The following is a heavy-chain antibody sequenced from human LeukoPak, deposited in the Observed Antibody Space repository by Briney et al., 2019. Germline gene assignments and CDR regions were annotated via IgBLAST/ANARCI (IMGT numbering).Heavy chain of an antibody. CDR3: ARAPRYLHGAFDI. Sequence: GASVKVPCKASGGTFSSFGIGWVRQAPGHGLEWVGGIIPIFGTAKDAQRFHGRVTITADESTSTAYMELGSLRSEDTAVYYCARAPRYLHGAFDIWGQGTMVTVSS. D-gene: IGHD2-15*01. J-gene: IGHJ3*02. CDR2: IIPIFGTA. V-gene: IGHV1-69*13. CDR1: GGTFSSFG.